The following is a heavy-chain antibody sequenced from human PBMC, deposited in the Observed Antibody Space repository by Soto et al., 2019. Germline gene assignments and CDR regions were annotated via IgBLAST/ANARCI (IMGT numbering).Heavy chain of an antibody. J-gene: IGHJ4*02. D-gene: IGHD3-22*01. CDR3: ARGRRVRNYADDSSDYFYFFDY. CDR2: VYYTGST. V-gene: IGHV4-59*01. Sequence: PSETLSLTSNVSGNSIITSYCAWMRHPLPKQLDWIGYVYYTGSTNYNPSLKSRVNISVDRSKNHFSRKLTSANAADTAVYYCARGRRVRNYADDSSDYFYFFDYWGQGTQVTVSS. CDR1: GNSIITSY.